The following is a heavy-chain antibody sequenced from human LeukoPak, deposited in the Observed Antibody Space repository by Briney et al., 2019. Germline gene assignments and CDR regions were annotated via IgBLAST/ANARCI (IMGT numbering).Heavy chain of an antibody. V-gene: IGHV3-33*08. Sequence: GRSLRLSCAASGFTFSRYGMHWVRQAPGKGLEWVAVIWYDGSNKYYADSVKGRFTISRDNSKNTLYLQMNSLRAEDTAVYYCARDRWVYSSSSGLAYWGQGTLVTVSS. CDR2: IWYDGSNK. CDR3: ARDRWVYSSSSGLAY. J-gene: IGHJ4*02. D-gene: IGHD6-6*01. CDR1: GFTFSRYG.